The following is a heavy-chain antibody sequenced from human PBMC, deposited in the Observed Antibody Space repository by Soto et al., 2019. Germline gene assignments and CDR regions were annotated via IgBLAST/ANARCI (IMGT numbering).Heavy chain of an antibody. J-gene: IGHJ6*02. CDR3: AIDRIVATIEDYYYYGMDV. CDR1: GYSFTSYW. D-gene: IGHD5-12*01. V-gene: IGHV5-51*01. CDR2: IYPGDSDT. Sequence: ESLKISCKGSGYSFTSYWIGWVRQMPGKGLEWMGIIYPGDSDTRYSPSFQGQVTISADKSISTAYLQWSSLKASDTAMYYCAIDRIVATIEDYYYYGMDVWGQGTTVTVSS.